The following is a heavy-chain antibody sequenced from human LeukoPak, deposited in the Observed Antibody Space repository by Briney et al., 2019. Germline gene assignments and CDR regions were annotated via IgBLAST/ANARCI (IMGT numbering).Heavy chain of an antibody. Sequence: GRSLRLSCAASGFTFSSYGMHWVRQAPGKGLEWVAVISYDGSNKYYADSVKGRFTISRDNYKNTLYLQMNSLRAEDTAVYYCAKDIRDGYGAYYGMDVWGQGTTVTVSS. CDR1: GFTFSSYG. V-gene: IGHV3-30*18. CDR3: AKDIRDGYGAYYGMDV. D-gene: IGHD5-24*01. CDR2: ISYDGSNK. J-gene: IGHJ6*02.